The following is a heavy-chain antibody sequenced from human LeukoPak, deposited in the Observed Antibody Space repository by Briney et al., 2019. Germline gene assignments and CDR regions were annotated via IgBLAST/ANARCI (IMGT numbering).Heavy chain of an antibody. D-gene: IGHD5-24*01. V-gene: IGHV3-11*01. CDR3: AKDDSWLQFGV. Sequence: GSLRLSCAASGFTFSDYYMSWIRQAPGKGLEWVSYISSSGSTIYYADSVKGQFTISRDNSRNTVYLEMISLTVEDTAVYYCAKDDSWLQFGVWSPGTLVTV. CDR2: ISSSGSTI. CDR1: GFTFSDYY. J-gene: IGHJ4*02.